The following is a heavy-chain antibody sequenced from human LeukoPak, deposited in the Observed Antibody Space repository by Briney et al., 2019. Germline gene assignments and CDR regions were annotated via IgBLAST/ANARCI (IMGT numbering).Heavy chain of an antibody. V-gene: IGHV4-34*01. CDR2: INHSGST. Sequence: SESLSLTCAVYGGSFSGYYWSWIRQPPGKGLEWIGEINHSGSTNYNPSLKSRVTISVDTSKNQFSLKLSSVTAADTAVYYCARGYSGYDLGFDYWGQGTLVTVSS. D-gene: IGHD5-12*01. CDR1: GGSFSGYY. J-gene: IGHJ4*02. CDR3: ARGYSGYDLGFDY.